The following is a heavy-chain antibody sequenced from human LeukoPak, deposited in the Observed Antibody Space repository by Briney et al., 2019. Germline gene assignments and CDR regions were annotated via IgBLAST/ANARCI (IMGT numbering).Heavy chain of an antibody. Sequence: GASVKVSCKASGGTFSSYAISWVRQAPGQGLEWMGGIIPIFGTANYAQKFQGRVTITADESTSTAYMELSSLRSEDTAVYYCARGRDYGSGSYYYYYYYMDVWGKGTTVTISS. CDR2: IIPIFGTA. CDR3: ARGRDYGSGSYYYYYYYMDV. D-gene: IGHD3-10*01. J-gene: IGHJ6*03. V-gene: IGHV1-69*13. CDR1: GGTFSSYA.